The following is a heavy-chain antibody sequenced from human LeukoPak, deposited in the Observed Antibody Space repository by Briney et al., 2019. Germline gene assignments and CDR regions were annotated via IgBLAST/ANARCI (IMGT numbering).Heavy chain of an antibody. CDR1: GFTFSSYA. CDR2: ISSNGGST. Sequence: GGSLRLSCAASGFTFSSYAMHWVRQAPGKGLEYVSAISSNGGSTHYANSVKGRFTISRDNSKNTLYLQMGSLRAEDMAVYYCARVSTTVVDYYFDYWGQGTLVTVSS. CDR3: ARVSTTVVDYYFDY. J-gene: IGHJ4*02. D-gene: IGHD4-23*01. V-gene: IGHV3-64*01.